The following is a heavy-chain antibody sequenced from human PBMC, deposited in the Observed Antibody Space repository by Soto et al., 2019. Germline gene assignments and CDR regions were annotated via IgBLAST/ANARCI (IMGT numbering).Heavy chain of an antibody. V-gene: IGHV3-15*07. CDR2: IKSKTDGGTT. CDR3: TTGMGYNPGFDY. Sequence: PGGSLRLSCAASGFTFSNFWMHRVRQAPGKGLVWVGRIKSKTDGGTTDYAAPVKGRFTISRDDSKNTLYLQMNSLKTEDTAVYYCTTGMGYNPGFDYWGQGTLVTVSS. D-gene: IGHD1-1*01. CDR1: GFTFSNFW. J-gene: IGHJ4*02.